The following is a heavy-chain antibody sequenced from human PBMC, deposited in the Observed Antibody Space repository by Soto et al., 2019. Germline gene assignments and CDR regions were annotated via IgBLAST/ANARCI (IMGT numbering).Heavy chain of an antibody. Sequence: EVQLLESGGGLIQPGGSLRLSCAASGFTFSNYAVTWGRQAPGKDLEWVSTISGSGGSTYYADSVKSRFTISRDNSKNTLYLQMNSLRAEDTAVYYCAKDQGWSWYEIDYWGQGTLVTVSS. CDR1: GFTFSNYA. J-gene: IGHJ4*02. D-gene: IGHD3-10*01. CDR2: ISGSGGST. V-gene: IGHV3-23*01. CDR3: AKDQGWSWYEIDY.